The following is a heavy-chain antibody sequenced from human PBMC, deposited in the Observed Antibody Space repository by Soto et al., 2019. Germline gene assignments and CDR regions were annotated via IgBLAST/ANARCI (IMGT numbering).Heavy chain of an antibody. CDR1: GFTFSSYS. Sequence: GSLRVSCAASGFTFSSYSMNWVRQAPGKGLEWVSYISSSSSTIYYADSVKGRFTISRDNAKNSLYLQMNSLRDEDTAVYYCASCGSYNPHYYYVMDVWGQGTTVTVSS. CDR2: ISSSSSTI. D-gene: IGHD1-26*01. CDR3: ASCGSYNPHYYYVMDV. J-gene: IGHJ6*02. V-gene: IGHV3-48*02.